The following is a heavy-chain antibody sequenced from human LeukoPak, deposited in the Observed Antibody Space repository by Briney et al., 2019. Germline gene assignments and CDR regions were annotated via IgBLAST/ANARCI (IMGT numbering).Heavy chain of an antibody. Sequence: GESLKISCKGSGYSFTSYWIGWVRQMPGKGLEWMGIIYPGDSDTRYSPSFQGQVTISADKSISTAYLQWSSLKASDTAMYYCARHKYSSGWYFGSFDYWGQGTLVTVSS. CDR3: ARHKYSSGWYFGSFDY. V-gene: IGHV5-51*01. CDR1: GYSFTSYW. CDR2: IYPGDSDT. J-gene: IGHJ4*02. D-gene: IGHD6-19*01.